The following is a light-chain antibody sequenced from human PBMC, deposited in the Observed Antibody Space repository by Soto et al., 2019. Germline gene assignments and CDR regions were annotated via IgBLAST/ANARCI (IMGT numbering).Light chain of an antibody. Sequence: AIRMTQSPSSFSASTGDRVTITCRATQGISNYLAWYQQKPGKAPKLLIYRASVLESGVPSRFIGGGSGTNFSRTISYLQSEDFATYYCQQYNSFPQTFGQGTKLEIK. J-gene: IGKJ2*01. CDR2: RAS. V-gene: IGKV1-8*01. CDR3: QQYNSFPQT. CDR1: QGISNY.